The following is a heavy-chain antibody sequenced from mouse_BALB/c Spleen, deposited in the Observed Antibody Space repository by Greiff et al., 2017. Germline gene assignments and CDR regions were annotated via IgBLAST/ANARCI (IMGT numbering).Heavy chain of an antibody. Sequence: QVQLKQSGPGLVQPSQSLSITCTVSGFSLTSYGVHWVRQSPGKGLEWLGVIWSGGSTDYNAAFISRLSISKDNSKSQVFFKMNSLQANDTAIYYCARNWGTTSRYYYAMDYWGQGTSVTVSS. CDR2: IWSGGST. D-gene: IGHD5-5*01. CDR3: ARNWGTTSRYYYAMDY. J-gene: IGHJ4*01. V-gene: IGHV2-2*02. CDR1: GFSLTSYG.